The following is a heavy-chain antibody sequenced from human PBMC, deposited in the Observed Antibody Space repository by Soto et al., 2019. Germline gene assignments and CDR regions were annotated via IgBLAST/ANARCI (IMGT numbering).Heavy chain of an antibody. Sequence: QVQLVQSGAEVKKPGASVKVSCKASGYTFTSYGISWVRQAPGQGLEWMGWISAYNGNTNYAQKLQGRVTMTTDTSTSTAYMELRSLRSDDTAVYYCARLGSLSYYYGSGSYYELDYWGQGTLVTVSS. CDR2: ISAYNGNT. J-gene: IGHJ4*02. CDR3: ARLGSLSYYYGSGSYYELDY. CDR1: GYTFTSYG. V-gene: IGHV1-18*01. D-gene: IGHD3-10*01.